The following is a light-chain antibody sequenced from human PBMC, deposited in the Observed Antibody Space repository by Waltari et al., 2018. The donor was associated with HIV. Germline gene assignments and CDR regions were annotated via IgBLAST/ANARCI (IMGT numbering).Light chain of an antibody. CDR3: MVWHNSAGF. V-gene: IGLV5-45*02. J-gene: IGLJ2*01. Sequence: QAVLTQPSSLSASPGESASLTCTFRSDMNVGTYRIYWYQQKLGGPPQFLLRYKSGSFNERGAGVPSRFSGSKDSSANSGISIISGVQSEYEADYHCMVWHNSAGFFGGGTKLTVL. CDR1: SDMNVGTYR. CDR2: YKSGSFN.